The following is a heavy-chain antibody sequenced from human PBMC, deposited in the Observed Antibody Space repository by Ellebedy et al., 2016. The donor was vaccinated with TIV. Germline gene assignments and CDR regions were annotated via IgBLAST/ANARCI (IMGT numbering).Heavy chain of an antibody. CDR1: GYTFTSDL. J-gene: IGHJ4*02. CDR2: INPSNGGT. V-gene: IGHV1-46*01. CDR3: AREGGVYFFDY. Sequence: AASVKVSCKASGYTFTSDLIHWVRQAPGQGLEWMGVINPSNGGTGYAQKFQGRVTMTRDTSASTVYMELSSLGSEDTAGYYCAREGGVYFFDYWGQGTLVTVSS. D-gene: IGHD1-26*01.